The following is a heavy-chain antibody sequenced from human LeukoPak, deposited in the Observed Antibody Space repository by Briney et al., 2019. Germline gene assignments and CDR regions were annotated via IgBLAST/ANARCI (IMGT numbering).Heavy chain of an antibody. V-gene: IGHV3-15*05. J-gene: IGHJ1*01. CDR3: VYQVMGAVE. Sequence: GGSLRLSCAASGFTFSNAWMSWVRQAPGKGLEWVGRIKSKTDGGTTDYAAPVKGRFTISRDNSKNTLYLQMSSLRPEDTAVYYCVYQVMGAVEWGQGTLVTVSS. CDR1: GFTFSNAW. CDR2: IKSKTDGGTT. D-gene: IGHD1-26*01.